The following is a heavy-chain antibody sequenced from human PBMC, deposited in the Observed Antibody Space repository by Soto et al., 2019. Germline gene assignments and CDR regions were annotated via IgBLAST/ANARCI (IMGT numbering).Heavy chain of an antibody. D-gene: IGHD3-3*01. CDR1: GGSMSPYY. J-gene: IGHJ6*02. V-gene: IGHV4-59*08. CDR2: IYYRGNT. CDR3: ARHSKKPGDFDYYYGMDV. Sequence: SETLSLTCTVSGGSMSPYYWTWIRQPPGKGLEWIANIYYRGNTNYNPSFESRVTISIDTSKNQFSLKLNSMAAADTAVYYCARHSKKPGDFDYYYGMDVWGQGTTVTVSS.